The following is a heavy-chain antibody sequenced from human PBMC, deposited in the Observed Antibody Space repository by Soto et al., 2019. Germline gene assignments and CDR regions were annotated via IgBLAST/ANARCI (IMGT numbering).Heavy chain of an antibody. V-gene: IGHV3-30-3*01. D-gene: IGHD3-22*01. J-gene: IGHJ3*02. CDR2: ISYDGSNK. CDR1: GFTFSSYA. CDR3: ARDPDSSGYPRSAFDI. Sequence: PGGSLRLSCAASGFTFSSYAMHWVRQAPGKGLEWVAVISYDGSNKYYADSVKGRFTISRDNSKNTLYLQMNSLRAEDTAVYYCARDPDSSGYPRSAFDIRGQGTMVTVSS.